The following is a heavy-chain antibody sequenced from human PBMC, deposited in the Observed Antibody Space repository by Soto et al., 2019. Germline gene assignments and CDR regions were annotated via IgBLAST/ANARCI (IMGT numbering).Heavy chain of an antibody. Sequence: GGSLRLSCAASGFTFSNDWMNWVRQGPGKGLEWVSRIISGGSRVSYADSVKGRFTIARDNAKNTLYLEMHSLTAEDTAVYYCARERTSKGGMDVWGQGTTVTVYS. CDR2: IISGGSRV. J-gene: IGHJ6*02. CDR1: GFTFSNDW. CDR3: ARERTSKGGMDV. V-gene: IGHV3-74*01.